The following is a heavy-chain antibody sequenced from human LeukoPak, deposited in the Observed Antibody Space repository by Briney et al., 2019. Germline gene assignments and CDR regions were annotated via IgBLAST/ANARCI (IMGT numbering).Heavy chain of an antibody. J-gene: IGHJ4*02. V-gene: IGHV3-23*01. CDR3: AKSPQYCSSTSCYYFDY. D-gene: IGHD2-2*01. CDR1: GFTFSSYA. CDR2: ISGSGGST. Sequence: LSGGSLRLSCAASGFTFSSYAMSWVRQAPGKGLEWVSAISGSGGSTYYADSVKGRFTISRDNSKNTLYLQMNSLRAEDTAVYYCAKSPQYCSSTSCYYFDYWGQGTLSPSPQ.